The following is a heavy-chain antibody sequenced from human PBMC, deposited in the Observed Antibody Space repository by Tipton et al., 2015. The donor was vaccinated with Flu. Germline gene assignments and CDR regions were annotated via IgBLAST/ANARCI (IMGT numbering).Heavy chain of an antibody. D-gene: IGHD1-26*01. CDR3: ARSGSYHHYYFDL. V-gene: IGHV4-59*12. CDR2: IYYSGST. Sequence: TLSLTCTVSGGSISGYYWTWIRQPPGKGLEWIGYIYYSGSTNYNPSLKSRVTISVDTSRNQFSLSLTSVTAADAAIYYCARSGSYHHYYFDLWGRGTLVSVSS. CDR1: GGSISGYY. J-gene: IGHJ2*01.